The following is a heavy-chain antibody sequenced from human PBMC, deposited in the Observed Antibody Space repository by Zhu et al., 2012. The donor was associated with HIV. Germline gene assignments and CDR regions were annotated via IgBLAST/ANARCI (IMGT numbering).Heavy chain of an antibody. J-gene: IGHJ3*02. Sequence: QVRLEQWGAGLLKPSETLSLTCAVYGGSFTSNYWSWIRQPPGKGLEWIGEIYHSGGTIYNPSLKSRVTISIGTYKNQFSLKLSSVTAADTAVYYCARPSYNSPGAGAFDIWGQGTVITVSS. CDR1: GGSFTSNY. V-gene: IGHV4-34*01. CDR3: ARPSYNSPGAGAFDI. D-gene: IGHD1-1*01. CDR2: IYHSGGT.